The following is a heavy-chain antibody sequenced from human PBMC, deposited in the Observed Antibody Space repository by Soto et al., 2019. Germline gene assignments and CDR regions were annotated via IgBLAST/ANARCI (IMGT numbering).Heavy chain of an antibody. CDR3: AREQTGVCGGDCYIDY. J-gene: IGHJ4*02. CDR1: GGTFSSYA. Sequence: QVQLVQSGAAVKKPGSSVKVSCKASGGTFSSYAISWVRQAPGQGLEWMGGIIPIFGTANYVQKFQGRVTITADESTSTAYMELSSLRSEDTAVYYCAREQTGVCGGDCYIDYWGQGTLVTVSS. D-gene: IGHD2-21*02. CDR2: IIPIFGTA. V-gene: IGHV1-69*12.